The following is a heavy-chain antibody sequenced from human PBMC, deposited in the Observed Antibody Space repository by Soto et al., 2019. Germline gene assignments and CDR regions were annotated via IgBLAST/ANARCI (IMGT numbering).Heavy chain of an antibody. J-gene: IGHJ4*02. V-gene: IGHV3-30*03. CDR2: ISYDGSDK. Sequence: QVQLVESGGGVVQPGRSLRLSCAVSGFSFSSYGMHWVRQAPGKGLEWVAVISYDGSDKYYADSVKGRFTISRDNSKNTLYLQVSSLTTEDTAVYYCAAGRWFMDYWGQGTLVTVSS. CDR3: AAGRWFMDY. D-gene: IGHD2-8*01. CDR1: GFSFSSYG.